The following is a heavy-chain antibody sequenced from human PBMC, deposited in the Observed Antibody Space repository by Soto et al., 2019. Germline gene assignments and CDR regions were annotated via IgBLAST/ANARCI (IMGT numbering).Heavy chain of an antibody. CDR2: ISAYNGNT. J-gene: IGHJ6*03. D-gene: IGHD2-2*01. V-gene: IGHV1-18*01. Sequence: KVSCKASGYTFTSYGISWVRQAPGQGLEWMGWISAYNGNTNYAQKLQGRVTMTTDTSTSTAYMELRSLRSDDTAVYYCARDLPEDIVVVPAAIIRSYYYYYMDVWGKGTTVTVSS. CDR3: ARDLPEDIVVVPAAIIRSYYYYYMDV. CDR1: GYTFTSYG.